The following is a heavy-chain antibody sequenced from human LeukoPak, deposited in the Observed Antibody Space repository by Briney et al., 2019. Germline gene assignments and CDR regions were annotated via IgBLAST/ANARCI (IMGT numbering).Heavy chain of an antibody. CDR1: GGSISSSSYY. CDR3: ARAEDGYQIDY. V-gene: IGHV4-39*01. D-gene: IGHD5-24*01. J-gene: IGHJ4*02. Sequence: SETLSLTCTVSGGSISSSSYYWGWIRQAPGKGLEWIGSIYYSGSTYYNPSLKSRVTISVDTSKNQFSLKLSSVTAADTAVYYCARAEDGYQIDYWGQGTLVTVSS. CDR2: IYYSGST.